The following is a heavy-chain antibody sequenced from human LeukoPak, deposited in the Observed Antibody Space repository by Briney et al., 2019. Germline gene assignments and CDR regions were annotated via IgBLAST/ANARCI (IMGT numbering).Heavy chain of an antibody. CDR2: IYPRDSDT. Sequence: GESLKISCKGSGYSFSSYWIAWVRQMPGKGLEWMGIIYPRDSDTQYSPSLQGQVTISADKSISTAYLQWSSLKASDTAMYYCARLYGSNTAEYFQHWGQGTLVTVSS. CDR3: ARLYGSNTAEYFQH. J-gene: IGHJ1*01. D-gene: IGHD4-23*01. V-gene: IGHV5-51*01. CDR1: GYSFSSYW.